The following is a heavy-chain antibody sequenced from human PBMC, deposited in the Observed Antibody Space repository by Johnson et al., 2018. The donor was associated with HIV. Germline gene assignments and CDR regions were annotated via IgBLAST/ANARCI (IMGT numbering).Heavy chain of an antibody. J-gene: IGHJ3*02. CDR3: ASGVYSSSWSWDVAFDI. Sequence: VQVVESGGGVVQPGRSLRLSCAASEFTFSSYWMHWVRQAPGKGLVWVSRINSDGSSTNYADSVKGRFTISRDNAKNTLYLQMNSLRAEDTAVYYCASGVYSSSWSWDVAFDIWGQGTMVTVSS. CDR1: EFTFSSYW. V-gene: IGHV3-74*02. D-gene: IGHD6-13*01. CDR2: INSDGSST.